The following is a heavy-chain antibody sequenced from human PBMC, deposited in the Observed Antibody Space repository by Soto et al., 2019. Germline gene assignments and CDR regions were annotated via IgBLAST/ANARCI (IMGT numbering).Heavy chain of an antibody. Sequence: QVQLVESGGGVVQPGRSLRLSCAASGFTFSSYAMHWVRQAPGKGLEWVAVISYDGSNKYYADSVKGRFTISRDNSKNTLYLKMNSLRAEDTAVYYCARDKSPYSSGWHNRHFDYWGQGPLVIVSS. CDR1: GFTFSSYA. V-gene: IGHV3-30-3*01. J-gene: IGHJ4*02. D-gene: IGHD6-19*01. CDR3: ARDKSPYSSGWHNRHFDY. CDR2: ISYDGSNK.